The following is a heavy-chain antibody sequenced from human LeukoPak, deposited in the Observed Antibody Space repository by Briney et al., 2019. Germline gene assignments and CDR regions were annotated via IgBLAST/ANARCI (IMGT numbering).Heavy chain of an antibody. CDR2: ISGSAGST. CDR1: GFTFSGYA. J-gene: IGHJ4*02. Sequence: PGGSLRLSCAAYGFTFSGYAMSWVRQAPGKGLEWVSAISGSAGSTYYADSVKGRFTISRDNSKNTLYLQMNSLSPEDTAVYYCAKGVVSIAVAGLGYFDYWGQGTLVTVSS. CDR3: AKGVVSIAVAGLGYFDY. V-gene: IGHV3-23*01. D-gene: IGHD6-13*01.